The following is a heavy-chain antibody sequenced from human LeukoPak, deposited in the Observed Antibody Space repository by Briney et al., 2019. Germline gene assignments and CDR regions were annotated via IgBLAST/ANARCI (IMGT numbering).Heavy chain of an antibody. J-gene: IGHJ6*03. Sequence: VASVKVSCKASGGTFSSYAISGVRQAPGQGLEWMGGIIPIFGTANYAQKFQGRVTITADKSTSTAYMELSSLRSEDTAVYYCARVVLTLYSPYYMDVWGKGTTVNVSS. D-gene: IGHD2/OR15-2a*01. V-gene: IGHV1-69*06. CDR2: IIPIFGTA. CDR3: ARVVLTLYSPYYMDV. CDR1: GGTFSSYA.